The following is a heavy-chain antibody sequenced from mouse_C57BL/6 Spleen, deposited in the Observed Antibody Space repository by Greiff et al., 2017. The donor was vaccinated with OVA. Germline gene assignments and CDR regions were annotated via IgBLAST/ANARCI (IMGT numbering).Heavy chain of an antibody. CDR1: GFTFSDYG. V-gene: IGHV5-17*01. CDR3: ARDYGSSAWYFEV. CDR2: ISSGSSTI. J-gene: IGHJ1*03. D-gene: IGHD1-1*01. Sequence: EVKLVESGGGLVKPGGSLKLSCAASGFTFSDYGMHWVRQAPEKGLEWVAYISSGSSTIYYADTVKGRFTISRDNAKNTLFLQMTSLRSEDTAMYYCARDYGSSAWYFEVWGTGTTVTVSS.